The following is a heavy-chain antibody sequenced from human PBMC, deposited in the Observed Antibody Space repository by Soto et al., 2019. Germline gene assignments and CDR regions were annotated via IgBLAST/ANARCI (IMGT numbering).Heavy chain of an antibody. J-gene: IGHJ5*02. V-gene: IGHV3-20*01. CDR2: INWNGGST. CDR3: ARLSIAARPGWYNWFDP. Sequence: GGSLRLSCAASGFTFDDYGMSWVRQAPGKGLEWVSGINWNGGSTGYADSVKGRFTISRDNAKNSLYLQMNSLRAEDTALYHCARLSIAARPGWYNWFDPWGQGTLVTVSS. D-gene: IGHD6-6*01. CDR1: GFTFDDYG.